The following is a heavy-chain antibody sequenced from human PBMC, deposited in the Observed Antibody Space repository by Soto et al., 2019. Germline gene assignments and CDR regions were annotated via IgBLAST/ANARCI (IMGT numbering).Heavy chain of an antibody. D-gene: IGHD5-12*01. CDR3: ARVAAESSGYDPWRFYYYMDV. CDR1: GGSISSYY. V-gene: IGHV4-59*01. CDR2: IYYSGNT. J-gene: IGHJ6*03. Sequence: PSETLSLTCTVSGGSISSYYWSWIRQPPGKGLEWIGYIYYSGNTNYNPSLKSRATISLETSKNQFSLRLSSVTAADTAVYYCARVAAESSGYDPWRFYYYMDVWGKGTTVTVSS.